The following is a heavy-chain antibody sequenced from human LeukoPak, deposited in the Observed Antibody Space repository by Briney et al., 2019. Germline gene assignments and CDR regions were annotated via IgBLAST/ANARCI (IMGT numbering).Heavy chain of an antibody. D-gene: IGHD4-11*01. CDR2: INPNSGGT. V-gene: IGHV1-2*02. CDR3: APSDYHYYFDY. J-gene: IGHJ4*02. CDR1: GYTFTVYY. Sequence: GASVKVSCKTSGYTFTVYYMHWVRQAPGQGLEWMGWINPNSGGTNYAQKFQGRVTMTRDKSISTAYMELSRLRSDDTAVYFCAPSDYHYYFDYWGQGTQVTVSS.